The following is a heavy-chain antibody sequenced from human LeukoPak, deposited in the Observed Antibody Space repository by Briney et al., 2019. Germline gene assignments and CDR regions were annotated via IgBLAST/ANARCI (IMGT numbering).Heavy chain of an antibody. Sequence: GGSLRLSCAASGFTVSSNYMSWVRQAPGKGLEWVSVIYSGGSTYYADSVKGRFTISRDNSKNTLYLQMNSLRAEDTAVYYCASNYDSSGYYRYWGQGTLVTVSS. D-gene: IGHD3-22*01. CDR1: GFTVSSNY. CDR3: ASNYDSSGYYRY. J-gene: IGHJ4*02. V-gene: IGHV3-53*01. CDR2: IYSGGST.